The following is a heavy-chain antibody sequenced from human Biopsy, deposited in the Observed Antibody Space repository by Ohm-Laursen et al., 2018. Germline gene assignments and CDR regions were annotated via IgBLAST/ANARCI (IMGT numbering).Heavy chain of an antibody. D-gene: IGHD3-9*01. CDR3: ATKLTGYFHH. V-gene: IGHV1-69*06. CDR1: GGTFSNYG. CDR2: NIPILGTG. J-gene: IGHJ1*01. Sequence: GASVKVSCKLPGGTFSNYGVNWVRQAPGQGLEWLGGNIPILGTGNYAQKFQDRVTVAADTFTSTATMELRSLRSDDTAMYYCATKLTGYFHHWGQGTLVIVSS.